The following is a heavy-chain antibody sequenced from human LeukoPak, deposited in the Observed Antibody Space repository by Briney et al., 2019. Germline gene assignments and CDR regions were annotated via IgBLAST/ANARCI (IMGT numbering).Heavy chain of an antibody. J-gene: IGHJ4*02. V-gene: IGHV3-23*01. D-gene: IGHD3-16*02. CDR2: TSTSGANT. CDR1: GFTFSSYA. CDR3: AKRAGSYRCFDY. Sequence: GGSLRLSCAASGFTFSSYAMGWARQGPGKGLEWVSSTSTSGANTYYADSVKGRFTISRDNSKNTLFLQMNSLRAEDTAIYYCAKRAGSYRCFDYWGQGTLVTVSS.